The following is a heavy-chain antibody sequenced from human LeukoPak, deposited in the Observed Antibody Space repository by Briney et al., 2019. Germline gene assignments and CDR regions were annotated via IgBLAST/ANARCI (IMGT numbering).Heavy chain of an antibody. V-gene: IGHV4-59*08. D-gene: IGHD6-6*01. J-gene: IGHJ4*02. CDR2: IYYSGST. Sequence: SETLSLTCTVSGGSISSYYWSWIRQPPGKGLEWIGYIYYSGSTNYNPSLKSRVTISVDTSKNQFSLKLSSATAADTAVYYCARRYSSSTFDYWGQGTLVTVSS. CDR1: GGSISSYY. CDR3: ARRYSSSTFDY.